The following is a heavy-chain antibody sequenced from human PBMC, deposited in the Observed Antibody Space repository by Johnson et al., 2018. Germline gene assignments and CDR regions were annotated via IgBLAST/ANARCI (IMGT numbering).Heavy chain of an antibody. J-gene: IGHJ6*02. CDR3: AGDSQSSGWYAPYYYYYGMDV. D-gene: IGHD6-19*01. CDR1: GGTFSSYA. CDR2: IIPIFGTA. Sequence: QVQLVESGAEVKKPGSSVKVSCKASGGTFSSYAISWVRQAPGQGLEWMGGIIPIFGTANYAQKFQGRVTITADESTSTAYMELSSLRSGDTAVYYCAGDSQSSGWYAPYYYYYGMDVWGQGTTVTVSS. V-gene: IGHV1-69*01.